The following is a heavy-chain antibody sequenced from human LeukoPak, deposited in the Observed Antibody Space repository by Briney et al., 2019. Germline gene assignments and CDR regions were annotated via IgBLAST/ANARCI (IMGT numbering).Heavy chain of an antibody. CDR2: IIPRLGIA. Sequence: GASVKVSCKASGGTFSSYAISWVRQAPGQGLEWMGRIIPRLGIALYAQRFKGRVTMTADKLSNTAYMELSSLTSEDTAVYFCASDLVCTVNCKDSWGQGTLVTVSS. CDR1: GGTFSSYA. V-gene: IGHV1-69*04. CDR3: ASDLVCTVNCKDS. D-gene: IGHD3/OR15-3a*01. J-gene: IGHJ4*02.